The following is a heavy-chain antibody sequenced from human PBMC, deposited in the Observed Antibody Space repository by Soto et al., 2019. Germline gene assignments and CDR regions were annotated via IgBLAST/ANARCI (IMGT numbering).Heavy chain of an antibody. D-gene: IGHD3-22*01. Sequence: GGSLRLSCAASGFTFSSYSMNWVRQAPGKGLEWVSYISSSSSTIYYADSVKGRFTISRDNAKNSLYLQMNSLRDEDTAVYYCASQPSITMIVVVRRLDAFDIWGQGTMVTVSS. CDR3: ASQPSITMIVVVRRLDAFDI. CDR1: GFTFSSYS. J-gene: IGHJ3*02. CDR2: ISSSSSTI. V-gene: IGHV3-48*02.